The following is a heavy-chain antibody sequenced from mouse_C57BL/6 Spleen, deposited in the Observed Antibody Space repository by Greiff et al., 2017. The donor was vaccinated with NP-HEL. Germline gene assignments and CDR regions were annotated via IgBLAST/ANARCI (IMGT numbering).Heavy chain of an antibody. CDR3: ARGSLLHAMDY. V-gene: IGHV5-16*01. Sequence: EVQWVESEGGLVQPGSSMKLSCTASGFTFSDYYMAWVRQVPEKGLEWVANINYDGSSTYYLDSLKSRFIISRDNAKNILYLQMSSLKSEDTATYYCARGSLLHAMDYWGQGTSVTVSS. CDR1: GFTFSDYY. D-gene: IGHD1-1*01. CDR2: INYDGSST. J-gene: IGHJ4*01.